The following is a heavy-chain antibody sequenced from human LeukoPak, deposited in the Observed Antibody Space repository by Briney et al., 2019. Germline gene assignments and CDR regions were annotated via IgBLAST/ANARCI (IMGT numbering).Heavy chain of an antibody. CDR3: ARGDGDAYWYFDL. CDR2: IYYSGST. Sequence: KPSETLSLTCTVSGGSISSYYWSWIRQPPGKGLEWIGYIYYSGSTNYNPSLKSRVTISVDTSKNQFSLKLSSVTAADTAVYYCARGDGDAYWYFDLWGRGTLVTVSS. D-gene: IGHD7-27*01. V-gene: IGHV4-59*12. J-gene: IGHJ2*01. CDR1: GGSISSYY.